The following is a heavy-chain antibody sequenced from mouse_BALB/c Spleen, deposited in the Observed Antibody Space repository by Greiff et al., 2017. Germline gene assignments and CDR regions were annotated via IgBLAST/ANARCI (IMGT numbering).Heavy chain of an antibody. CDR2: ISSGGSYT. V-gene: IGHV5-6*01. D-gene: IGHD2-1*01. J-gene: IGHJ2*01. CDR3: ARGNYPWYFDY. Sequence: EVHLVESGGGLVKPGGSLKLSCAASGFTFSSYGMSWVRQTPDKRLEWVATISSGGSYTYYPDSVKGRFTISRDNAKNTLYLQMNSLQADDTAIYYCARGNYPWYFDYWGQGTTLTVSS. CDR1: GFTFSSYG.